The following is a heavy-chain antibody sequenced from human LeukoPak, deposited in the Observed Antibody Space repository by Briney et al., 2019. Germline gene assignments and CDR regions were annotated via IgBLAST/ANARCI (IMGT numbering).Heavy chain of an antibody. D-gene: IGHD6-13*01. CDR2: ISSSSSYI. J-gene: IGHJ6*04. Sequence: GGSLRLSCAASGFTFSSYSMNWVRQAPGKGLEWVSSISSSSSYIYYADSVKGRFTISRDNAKNSLYLQMNSLRAEDTAVYYCARDPRDSSSWYWPVSYGMDVWGKGPTVTVSS. CDR3: ARDPRDSSSWYWPVSYGMDV. V-gene: IGHV3-21*01. CDR1: GFTFSSYS.